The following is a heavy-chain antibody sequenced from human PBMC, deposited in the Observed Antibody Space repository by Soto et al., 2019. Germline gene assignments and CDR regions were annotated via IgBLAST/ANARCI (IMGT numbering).Heavy chain of an antibody. Sequence: QVQVVQSGAEEKKPGASVKVSCKASGYTFTSYAMHWVRQAPGQRLEWMGWINAGNGNTKYSQKFQGRVTITRDTSASTAYMELSSLRSEDTAVYYCARSFVVVTALDHWGQGTLVTVSS. CDR2: INAGNGNT. J-gene: IGHJ4*02. CDR3: ARSFVVVTALDH. CDR1: GYTFTSYA. V-gene: IGHV1-3*05. D-gene: IGHD2-21*02.